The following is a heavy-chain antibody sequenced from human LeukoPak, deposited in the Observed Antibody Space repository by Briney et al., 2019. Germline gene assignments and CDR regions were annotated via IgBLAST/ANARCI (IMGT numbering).Heavy chain of an antibody. CDR1: GFTVSSNY. CDR2: IYSGGST. J-gene: IGHJ3*02. Sequence: GGSLRLSCAASGFTVSSNYMSWVRQAPGKGLEWVSVIYSGGSTYYADSVKGRFTISRDNSKNTLHLQMNSLRAEDTAVYYCAREGHGKEEDAFDIWGQGTMVTVSS. CDR3: AREGHGKEEDAFDI. V-gene: IGHV3-53*01. D-gene: IGHD1-14*01.